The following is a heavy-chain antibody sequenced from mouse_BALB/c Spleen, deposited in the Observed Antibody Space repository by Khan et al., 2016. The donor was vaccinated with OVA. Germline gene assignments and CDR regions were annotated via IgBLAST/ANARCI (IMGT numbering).Heavy chain of an antibody. J-gene: IGHJ2*01. CDR2: IWAGGST. D-gene: IGHD1-3*01. CDR1: GFSLTSYG. V-gene: IGHV2-9*02. CDR3: ARLEDI. Sequence: QVQLKQSGPGLVAPSQSLSITCTVSGFSLTSYGVHWIRQPPGKGLEWLGVIWAGGSTNYNSALMSRLSISKDNSKSKVFLKMNSLPTDDPAKYYSARLEDIWGQGTTLTVSS.